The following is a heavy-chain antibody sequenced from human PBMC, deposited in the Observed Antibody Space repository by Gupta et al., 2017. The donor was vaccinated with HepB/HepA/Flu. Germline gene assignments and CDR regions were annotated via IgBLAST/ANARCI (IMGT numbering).Heavy chain of an antibody. CDR1: GGPFSSFA. CDR3: ARDPNGDYFGAFDF. D-gene: IGHD4-17*01. Sequence: EVQLLESGGGLVPPGGFLRLPQAASGGPFSSFAMISVGQTPGRGLEWVSLIRAGGGGTQYADSVRGRFTVSRDNSQNTLYLQMNSLRGEYTAIYYCARDPNGDYFGAFDFWGQGTVVTVS. V-gene: IGHV3-23*01. J-gene: IGHJ3*01. CDR2: IRAGGGGT.